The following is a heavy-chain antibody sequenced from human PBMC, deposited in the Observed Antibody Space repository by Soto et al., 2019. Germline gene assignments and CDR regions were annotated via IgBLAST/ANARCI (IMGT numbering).Heavy chain of an antibody. CDR2: VNTYNGNP. D-gene: IGHD2-2*01. Sequence: QVQLVQSGGELKKPGASVKVSCKASGYTFTNYAISWVRQAPGRGLEWMGSVNTYNGNPNYAQIFQGRVTMTTDTSTGTAYMDLRCLKSDDPAIYYCARDSPYSASWQRFDSWGQGSLVTVSS. J-gene: IGHJ4*02. CDR3: ARDSPYSASWQRFDS. V-gene: IGHV1-18*01. CDR1: GYTFTNYA.